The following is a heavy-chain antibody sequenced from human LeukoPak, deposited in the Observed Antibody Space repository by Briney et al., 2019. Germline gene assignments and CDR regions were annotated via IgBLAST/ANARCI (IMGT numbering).Heavy chain of an antibody. CDR2: INAGNGNT. CDR1: GYTFTSYA. Sequence: ASVKVSCKASGYTFTSYAMHWVRQAPGQRLEWMGWINAGNGNTKYSQKFQGRVTITRDTSASTAYMELSSPRSEDTAVYYCARWGRWLQSFDYWGQGTLVTVSS. D-gene: IGHD5-24*01. V-gene: IGHV1-3*01. J-gene: IGHJ4*02. CDR3: ARWGRWLQSFDY.